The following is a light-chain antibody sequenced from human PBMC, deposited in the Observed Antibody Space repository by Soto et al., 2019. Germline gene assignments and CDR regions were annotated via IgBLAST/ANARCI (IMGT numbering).Light chain of an antibody. V-gene: IGKV3-20*01. CDR3: QQYGSSPLT. Sequence: EIVLTQSPGTLSLSPGERATLSCRASQSVSSSYLAWYQQKPGQAPRLLIYGASSRATGIPDRFSGSGTGTDFILTISSLQPEDFAVYYCQQYGSSPLTFGQGTKVAIK. CDR1: QSVSSSY. J-gene: IGKJ1*01. CDR2: GAS.